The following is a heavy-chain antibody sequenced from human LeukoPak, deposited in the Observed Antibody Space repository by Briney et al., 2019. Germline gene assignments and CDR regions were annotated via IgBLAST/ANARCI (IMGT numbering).Heavy chain of an antibody. Sequence: SETLSLTCTVSGGSISSGDYYWSWIRQPPGKGLEWIGYIYYSGSTNYNPSLKSRVTISVDTSKNQFSLKLSSVTAADTAVYYCAAHVLRYFDWLRYDAFDIWGQGTMVTVSS. J-gene: IGHJ3*02. D-gene: IGHD3-9*01. CDR1: GGSISSGDYY. CDR2: IYYSGST. V-gene: IGHV4-30-4*08. CDR3: AAHVLRYFDWLRYDAFDI.